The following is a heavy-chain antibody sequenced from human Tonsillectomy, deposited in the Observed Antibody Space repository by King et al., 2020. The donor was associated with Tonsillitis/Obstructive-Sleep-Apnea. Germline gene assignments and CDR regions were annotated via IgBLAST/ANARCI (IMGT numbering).Heavy chain of an antibody. CDR1: GFSLTTGGVG. V-gene: IGHV2-5*02. CDR2: ICLVDDK. D-gene: IGHD3-10*01. J-gene: IGHJ3*02. CDR3: ARGSYDSDAFDI. Sequence: VTLKESGPTLVKPTQTLTLTCTFSGFSLTTGGVGVGWIRQPPGKALEWLALICLVDDKHYSPSLKSRLTITKDTSKNQVVLTMTNMDPVDTATYYCARGSYDSDAFDIWGQGTMVTVSS.